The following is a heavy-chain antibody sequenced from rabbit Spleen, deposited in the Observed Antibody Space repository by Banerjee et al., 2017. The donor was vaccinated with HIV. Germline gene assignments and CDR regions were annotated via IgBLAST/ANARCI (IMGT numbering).Heavy chain of an antibody. J-gene: IGHJ4*01. V-gene: IGHV1S40*01. CDR3: ARDLDGVIGWNFGW. CDR1: GVSFSISSY. CDR2: IDSGSSGFT. D-gene: IGHD1-1*01. Sequence: QSLEESGGDLVKPGASLTLTCTASGVSFSISSYMCWVRQAPGKGLEWIACIDSGSSGFTYYATWAKGRFTCSKTSSTTVTLQMTSLTAADTATYFCARDLDGVIGWNFGWWGPGTLV.